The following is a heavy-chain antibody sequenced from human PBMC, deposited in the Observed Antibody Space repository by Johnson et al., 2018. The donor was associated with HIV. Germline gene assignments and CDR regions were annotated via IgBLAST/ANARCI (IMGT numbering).Heavy chain of an antibody. CDR2: ISGSGGST. Sequence: MQLVESGGGLVQPGRSLRLSCAASGFTFDDYGMSWVRQAPGKGLEWVSAISGSGGSTYYADSVKGRFTISRDNSKNTLYLQMNSLRAEDTAVYYCARVKQQVVRVGSDAFDIWGQGTKVTVSS. D-gene: IGHD6-13*01. V-gene: IGHV3-23*04. CDR1: GFTFDDYG. CDR3: ARVKQQVVRVGSDAFDI. J-gene: IGHJ3*02.